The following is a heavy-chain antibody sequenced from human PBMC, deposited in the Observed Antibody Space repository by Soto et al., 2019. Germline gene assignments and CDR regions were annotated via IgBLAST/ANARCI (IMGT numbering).Heavy chain of an antibody. D-gene: IGHD6-13*01. J-gene: IGHJ3*02. V-gene: IGHV1-3*01. CDR1: GYTFTNYA. Sequence: GASVKVSCKASGYTFTNYAMHWVRQAPGQRLEWIGWINAGTGRTKYSQKFQGRVTVTRDTSASTTYMELSSLKSEDMAVYYCARELAAGTFDIWGQGTMVTVSS. CDR3: ARELAAGTFDI. CDR2: INAGTGRT.